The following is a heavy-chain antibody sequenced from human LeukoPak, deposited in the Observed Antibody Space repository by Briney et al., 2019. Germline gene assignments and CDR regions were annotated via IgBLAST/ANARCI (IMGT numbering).Heavy chain of an antibody. CDR2: INPNSGGT. CDR1: GYTVTGYY. V-gene: IGHV1-2*02. J-gene: IGHJ1*01. CDR3: ARVRSGYSSSWYSEYFQH. Sequence: ASVKVSCKASGYTVTGYYMHWVRQAPGQGLEWMGWINPNSGGTNYAQKFQGRVTMTRDTSISTAYMELSRLRSDDTAVFYCARVRSGYSSSWYSEYFQHWGQGTLVTVSS. D-gene: IGHD6-13*01.